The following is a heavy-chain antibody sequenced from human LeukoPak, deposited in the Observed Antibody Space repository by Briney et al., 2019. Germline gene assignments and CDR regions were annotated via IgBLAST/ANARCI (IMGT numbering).Heavy chain of an antibody. CDR3: ARSGGMFFFDF. Sequence: SETLSLTCAVHGGSFSGYYWSWIRQSPGKGLEWIAYIYYGGSTSYNPSLKSRVTISVDTSTNQFSLKLSSVTAADSAFYYCARSGGMFFFDFWGQGTLATVSS. CDR1: GGSFSGYY. D-gene: IGHD4-23*01. V-gene: IGHV4-59*01. J-gene: IGHJ4*02. CDR2: IYYGGST.